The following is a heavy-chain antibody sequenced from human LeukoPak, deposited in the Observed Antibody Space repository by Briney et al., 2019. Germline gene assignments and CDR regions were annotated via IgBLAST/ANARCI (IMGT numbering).Heavy chain of an antibody. CDR2: IYYSGST. CDR3: AGRATLDAFDI. D-gene: IGHD1-26*01. Sequence: SETLSLTCTVSGGSINIYYWSWIRQPPGRGLEWIGYIYYSGSTNYNPSLESRVTISVDTSKNQFSLKMTSVTAADTAVYYCAGRATLDAFDIWGQGTMVTVSS. J-gene: IGHJ3*02. CDR1: GGSINIYY. V-gene: IGHV4-59*01.